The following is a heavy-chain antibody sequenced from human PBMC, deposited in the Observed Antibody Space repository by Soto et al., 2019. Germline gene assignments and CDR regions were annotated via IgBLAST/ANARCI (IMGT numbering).Heavy chain of an antibody. D-gene: IGHD3-22*01. J-gene: IGHJ6*02. CDR2: ISYDGSNK. CDR3: ANVPGGYYDSSGYYPYYYYGMDV. V-gene: IGHV3-30*18. CDR1: GFTFSSYG. Sequence: GWSLRLSCAASGFTFSSYGMHWVRQAPGKGLEWVAVISYDGSNKYYADSVKGRFTISRDNSKNTLYLQMNSLRAEDTAVYYCANVPGGYYDSSGYYPYYYYGMDVWGQGTTVTVSS.